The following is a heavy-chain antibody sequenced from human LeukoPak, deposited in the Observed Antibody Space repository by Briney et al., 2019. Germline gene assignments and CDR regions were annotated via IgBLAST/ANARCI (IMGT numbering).Heavy chain of an antibody. D-gene: IGHD3-10*01. J-gene: IGHJ4*02. CDR3: VKDSSSGSYFDY. Sequence: GGSLRLSCSASGFTFGRYAMHWVRQAPGKGLEYVSAISSNGGSTYYADSVKGRFTISRDNSRNTLHLQMSSLRVEDTAVYYCVKDSSSGSYFDYWGQGTLVTVSS. CDR2: ISSNGGST. CDR1: GFTFGRYA. V-gene: IGHV3-64D*06.